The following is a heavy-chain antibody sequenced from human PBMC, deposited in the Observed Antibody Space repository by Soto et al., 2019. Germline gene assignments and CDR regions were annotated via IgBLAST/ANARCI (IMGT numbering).Heavy chain of an antibody. V-gene: IGHV3-30*05. CDR1: GSTFSSYD. CDR3: VRGPSHGAFDI. J-gene: IGHJ3*02. CDR2: ISPDGNNA. Sequence: QVQLVESGGDVVQPGRSLRLSCAASGSTFSSYDIHWVRQAPGKGLEWVAHISPDGNNAYYADSVKGRFTISRDNARNTVYLQLYSLGAEGPAVYHCVRGPSHGAFDIWGQGTLVTVSS.